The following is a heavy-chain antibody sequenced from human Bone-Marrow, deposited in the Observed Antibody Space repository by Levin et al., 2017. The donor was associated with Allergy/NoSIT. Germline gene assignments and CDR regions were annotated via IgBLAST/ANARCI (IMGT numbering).Heavy chain of an antibody. CDR3: ARGVMLRLGGVIVSYALDV. CDR2: YDPEEAET. J-gene: IGHJ6*02. V-gene: IGHV1-24*01. Sequence: GESLKISCKVDGYKFTEVSMHWLRQSPGKGLEWVGGYDPEEAETIYAQKFQGRVTMTEDTSTDTASMELSSLTSEDTAVYYCARGVMLRLGGVIVSYALDVWGQGTTVTVSS. CDR1: GYKFTEVS. D-gene: IGHD3-16*02.